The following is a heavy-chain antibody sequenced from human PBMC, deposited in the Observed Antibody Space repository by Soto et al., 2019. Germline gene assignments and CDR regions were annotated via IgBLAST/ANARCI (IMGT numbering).Heavy chain of an antibody. V-gene: IGHV4-59*01. CDR1: GGSMRNVY. J-gene: IGHJ4*02. D-gene: IGHD2-15*01. CDR3: ARAHAPTLPFDF. Sequence: SETLSLTCSVSGGSMRNVYWSWIRQPPGKGLEWIGFIFHSGNAKYSPSLQSRVTMSIDTSKDQFSLSLESVTAADTAVYFCARAHAPTLPFDFWGQGTLVTVSS. CDR2: IFHSGNA.